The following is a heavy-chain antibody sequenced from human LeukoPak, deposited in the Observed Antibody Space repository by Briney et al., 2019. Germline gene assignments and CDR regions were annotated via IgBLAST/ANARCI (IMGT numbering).Heavy chain of an antibody. Sequence: SETLSLTCAVYGGSFSGYYWSWIRQPPGKGLEWIGEINHSGSTNYNPSLKSRVTISVDRSKNQFSLKLSSVTAADTAVYYCGAHSSGYSGGKEKWGQGTLVTVSS. V-gene: IGHV4-34*01. CDR2: INHSGST. CDR1: GGSFSGYY. CDR3: GAHSSGYSGGKEK. D-gene: IGHD3-22*01. J-gene: IGHJ4*02.